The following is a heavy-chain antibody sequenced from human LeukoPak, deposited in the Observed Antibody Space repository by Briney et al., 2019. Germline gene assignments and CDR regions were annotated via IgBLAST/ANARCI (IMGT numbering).Heavy chain of an antibody. CDR2: NSAYNGNT. J-gene: IGHJ4*02. CDR3: ARDHPNYYDSSGYFHFDF. V-gene: IGHV1-18*01. Sequence: ASVKVSCKTSGYTFTSYGISWVRQAPGQRLEWMGWNSAYNGNTNYAQKLQGSVTMTTDTSTSTAYMELRSLRSDDTAVYYCARDHPNYYDSSGYFHFDFWGQGTLVTVSS. CDR1: GYTFTSYG. D-gene: IGHD3-22*01.